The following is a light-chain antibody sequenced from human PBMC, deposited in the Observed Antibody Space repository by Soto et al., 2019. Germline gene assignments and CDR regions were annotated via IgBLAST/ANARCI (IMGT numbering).Light chain of an antibody. Sequence: EIVLTQSPGTLSLSPGERATLSCRSSQSVISSYLAWYQQKPGQAPRLLIYGASSRATGIPDRFSGSGSGTDFTLTISRLEPEDFAVYYCQQYVSLPLTFGGGTKVDI. CDR2: GAS. V-gene: IGKV3-20*01. CDR1: QSVISSY. CDR3: QQYVSLPLT. J-gene: IGKJ4*01.